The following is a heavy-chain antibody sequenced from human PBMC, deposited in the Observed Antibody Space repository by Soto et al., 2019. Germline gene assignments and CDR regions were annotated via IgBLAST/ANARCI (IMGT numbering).Heavy chain of an antibody. Sequence: GASVKVSCKVSGYTLSELFIHWVRQAPGKGLEWMGGFDPEDGETIYAQKFQGRITMTEDTSTDTAYMELRSLRSEDTAVYFCKRLHATYQTYSYYGLDVWG. D-gene: IGHD2-2*01. CDR3: KRLHATYQTYSYYGLDV. V-gene: IGHV1-24*01. J-gene: IGHJ6*02. CDR1: GYTLSELF. CDR2: FDPEDGET.